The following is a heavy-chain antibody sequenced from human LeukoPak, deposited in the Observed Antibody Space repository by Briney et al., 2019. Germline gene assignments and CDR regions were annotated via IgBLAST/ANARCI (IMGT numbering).Heavy chain of an antibody. Sequence: SETLSLTCTVSGGSISNYYWSWLRQPPGKGLEWIGYIHYSGSTNYNPSLKSRVTLSIDTSKNQFSLKLSSVTAADTAVYYCARVKGYYDSSGYYTGNAFDIWGQGTMVTVSS. CDR3: ARVKGYYDSSGYYTGNAFDI. D-gene: IGHD3-22*01. V-gene: IGHV4-59*01. J-gene: IGHJ3*02. CDR1: GGSISNYY. CDR2: IHYSGST.